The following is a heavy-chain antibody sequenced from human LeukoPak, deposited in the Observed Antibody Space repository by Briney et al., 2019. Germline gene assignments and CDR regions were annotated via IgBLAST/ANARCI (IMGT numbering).Heavy chain of an antibody. CDR2: MNPNSGNT. CDR1: GYTFTSYD. CDR3: ASPSVSSSPYYFDY. D-gene: IGHD6-13*01. V-gene: IGHV1-8*01. J-gene: IGHJ4*02. Sequence: GASVKVSCKASGYTFTSYDINWVRQATGQGLEWMGWMNPNSGNTGYAQKFQGRVTMTRNTSISTAYMELSSLRSEDTAVYHCASPSVSSSPYYFDYWGQGTLVTVSS.